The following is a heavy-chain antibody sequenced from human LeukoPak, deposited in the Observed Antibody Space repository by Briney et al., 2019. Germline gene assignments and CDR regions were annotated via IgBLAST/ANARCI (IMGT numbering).Heavy chain of an antibody. CDR1: GFTVSSYY. CDR3: ARDTSHNSGSYSHDY. D-gene: IGHD1-26*01. V-gene: IGHV3-53*01. J-gene: IGHJ4*02. CDR2: IYSGGST. Sequence: PGGSLRLSCAASGFTVSSYYMSWVRQAPGKGLEWVSVIYSGGSTYYADSVKGRFTISRDNSKNTLYLQMNSLRAEDTAVYYCARDTSHNSGSYSHDYWGQGTLVTVSS.